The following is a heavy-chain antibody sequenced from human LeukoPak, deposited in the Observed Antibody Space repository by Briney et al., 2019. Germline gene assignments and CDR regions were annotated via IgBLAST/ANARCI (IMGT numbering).Heavy chain of an antibody. CDR2: ISAYNGNT. V-gene: IGHV1-18*01. J-gene: IGHJ6*02. Sequence: ASVKVSCKASGYTFTSYGISWVRQAPGQGLEWMGWISAYNGNTNYAQKLQGGVTMTTDTSTSTAYMELRSLRSDGTAVYYCARGDFWSGSFYYYGMDVWGQGTTVTVSS. CDR3: ARGDFWSGSFYYYGMDV. D-gene: IGHD3-3*01. CDR1: GYTFTSYG.